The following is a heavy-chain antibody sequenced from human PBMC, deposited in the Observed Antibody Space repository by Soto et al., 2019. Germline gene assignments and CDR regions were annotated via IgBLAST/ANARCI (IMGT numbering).Heavy chain of an antibody. CDR2: INSDGSST. CDR3: AGGFIYGDSLDY. J-gene: IGHJ4*02. Sequence: GGSLGLSCAASGFTFSSYWMHWVRQAPGKGLVWVSRINSDGSSTSYADSVKGRFTISRDNAKNTLYLQMNSLRAEDTAVYYCAGGFIYGDSLDYWGEGTLVTVSS. D-gene: IGHD4-17*01. V-gene: IGHV3-74*01. CDR1: GFTFSSYW.